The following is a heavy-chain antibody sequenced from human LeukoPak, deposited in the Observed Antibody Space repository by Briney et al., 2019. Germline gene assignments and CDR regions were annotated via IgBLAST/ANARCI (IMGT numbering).Heavy chain of an antibody. CDR1: GGSFSGYY. J-gene: IGHJ4*02. D-gene: IGHD5-24*01. Sequence: PSETLSLTCAVYGGSFSGYYWSWIRQPPGKGLECIGEIHHSGSTNYNPSLKSRVTLSVDTSKNQFSLKLSSVTAADTAVYYCARSRGWLQSHPLGYWGQKTLVTVSS. CDR2: IHHSGST. V-gene: IGHV4-34*01. CDR3: ARSRGWLQSHPLGY.